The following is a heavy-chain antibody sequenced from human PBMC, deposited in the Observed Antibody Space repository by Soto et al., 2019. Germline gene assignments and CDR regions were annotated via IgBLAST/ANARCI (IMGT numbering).Heavy chain of an antibody. CDR2: IKQDGSEK. V-gene: IGHV3-7*03. Sequence: GSLSVSSAASGFTFSSYWMSWVLQAPGKGLEWVANIKQDGSEKYYVDSVKGRFTISRDNAKNSLYLQMNSLRAEDTAVYYCARDEEYCSSTSCYGDPYYYYYYGMDVWGQATTVTVSS. CDR1: GFTFSSYW. CDR3: ARDEEYCSSTSCYGDPYYYYYYGMDV. D-gene: IGHD2-2*01. J-gene: IGHJ6*02.